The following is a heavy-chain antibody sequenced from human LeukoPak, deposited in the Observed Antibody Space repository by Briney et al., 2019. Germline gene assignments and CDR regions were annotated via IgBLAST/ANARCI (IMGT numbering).Heavy chain of an antibody. CDR3: ARAALGTMVRGVIIKPTPYYYGMDV. V-gene: IGHV4-34*01. CDR2: INHSGST. D-gene: IGHD3-10*01. Sequence: SSETLSLTCAVYGGSFSGYYWSWIRQPPGKGLEWIGEINHSGSTNYNPSLKSRVTISVDTSKNQFSLKLSSVTAADTAVYYCARAALGTMVRGVIIKPTPYYYGMDVWGKGTTVTVPS. J-gene: IGHJ6*04. CDR1: GGSFSGYY.